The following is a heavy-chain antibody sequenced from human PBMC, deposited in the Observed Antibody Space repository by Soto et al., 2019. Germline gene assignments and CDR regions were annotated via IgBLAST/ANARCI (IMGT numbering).Heavy chain of an antibody. D-gene: IGHD2-21*02. Sequence: PSETLSLTCIVSGVSVRSYTWSWVRQPANKGLEWIGRVFSSVSATYNPSLKSRVSISMDTPKNRISLKLDSVTAADAGVYFCARDGMTTGDTWGPGTLVTVSS. CDR3: ARDGMTTGDT. CDR1: GVSVRSYT. V-gene: IGHV4-4*07. CDR2: VFSSVSA. J-gene: IGHJ4*02.